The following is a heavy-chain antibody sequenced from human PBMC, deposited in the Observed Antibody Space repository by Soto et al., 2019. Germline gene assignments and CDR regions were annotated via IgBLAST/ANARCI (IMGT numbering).Heavy chain of an antibody. CDR2: INSDGRST. V-gene: IGHV3-74*01. J-gene: IGHJ6*02. Sequence: ELQLVESGGGLVQPGGSLRLSCVASGITFRSFWMQWVRQAPGKGLVWVSRINSDGRSTSYADFVKGRFTISRDNAKNTLYLEMNSLRAEDTAVCFCARRLAHDYGMDLWGQGTTVTVS. D-gene: IGHD2-21*01. CDR1: GITFRSFW. CDR3: ARRLAHDYGMDL.